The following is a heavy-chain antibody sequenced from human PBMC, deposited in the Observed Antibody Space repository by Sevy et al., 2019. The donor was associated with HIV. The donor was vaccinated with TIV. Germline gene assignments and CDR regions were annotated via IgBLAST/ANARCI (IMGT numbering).Heavy chain of an antibody. J-gene: IGHJ4*02. CDR2: ISAYNGNT. CDR1: GYTFPSYG. CDR3: ARDKKYQLLSERYFDY. Sequence: ASVKVSCKASGYTFPSYGISWVRQAPGQGLEWMGWISAYNGNTNYAQKLQGRVTMTTNTSTSTAYMELRSLRSDDTAVYYCARDKKYQLLSERYFDYWGQGTLVTVSS. V-gene: IGHV1-18*04. D-gene: IGHD2-2*01.